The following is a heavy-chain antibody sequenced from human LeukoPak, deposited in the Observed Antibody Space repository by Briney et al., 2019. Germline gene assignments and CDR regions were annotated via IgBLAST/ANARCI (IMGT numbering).Heavy chain of an antibody. CDR1: GFTISSSY. Sequence: GGSLRLSCAASGFTISSSYMSWVRQVPGKGLEWVAAISHDGGNHYYSDSVKGRFTISRDNAKNTLYLQMNSLRAEDTAVYYCAKATYYYDNSGYYSYYYGMDVWGQGTTVTVSS. V-gene: IGHV3-30*18. CDR2: ISHDGGNH. CDR3: AKATYYYDNSGYYSYYYGMDV. J-gene: IGHJ6*02. D-gene: IGHD3-22*01.